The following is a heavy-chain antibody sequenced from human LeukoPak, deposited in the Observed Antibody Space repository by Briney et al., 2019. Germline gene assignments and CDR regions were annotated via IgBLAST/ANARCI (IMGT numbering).Heavy chain of an antibody. CDR2: IWYDGSIT. J-gene: IGHJ3*02. Sequence: PGGSLRLSCAASGFTFSSYGMHWVRQAPGKGLEWVAVIWYDGSITYYADSVKGRFTISRDNSKNTLYLQMNSLRAEDTAVYYCAKGEVGATLPLFAFDIWGQGTMVTVSS. CDR1: GFTFSSYG. D-gene: IGHD1-26*01. V-gene: IGHV3-33*06. CDR3: AKGEVGATLPLFAFDI.